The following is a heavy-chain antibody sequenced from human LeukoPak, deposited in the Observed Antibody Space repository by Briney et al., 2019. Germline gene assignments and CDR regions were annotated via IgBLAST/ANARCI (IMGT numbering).Heavy chain of an antibody. V-gene: IGHV6-1*01. CDR3: ARGPLDIVVVPAAARYYFDY. Sequence: SQTLSLTCAISGDSVSSNSAAWNWIRQSPSRGLEWLGRTYYRSKRYNDYAVSVKSRITINPDTSKNQFSLQLNSVTPEDTAVYYCARGPLDIVVVPAAARYYFDYWGQGTLVTVSS. J-gene: IGHJ4*02. CDR1: GDSVSSNSAA. CDR2: TYYRSKRYN. D-gene: IGHD2-2*03.